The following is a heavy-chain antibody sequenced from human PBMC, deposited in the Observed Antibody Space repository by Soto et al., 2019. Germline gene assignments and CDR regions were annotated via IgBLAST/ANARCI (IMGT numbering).Heavy chain of an antibody. D-gene: IGHD1-26*01. Sequence: GGSLRLSCAASGFTFSSYSMNWVRQAPGKGLEWVSYISSSSSTIYYADSVKGRFTISRDNAKNSLYLQMNSLRAEDTAVYYCARSGTYEPLYYWGQGTLVTVSS. CDR1: GFTFSSYS. CDR3: ARSGTYEPLYY. CDR2: ISSSSSTI. V-gene: IGHV3-48*04. J-gene: IGHJ4*02.